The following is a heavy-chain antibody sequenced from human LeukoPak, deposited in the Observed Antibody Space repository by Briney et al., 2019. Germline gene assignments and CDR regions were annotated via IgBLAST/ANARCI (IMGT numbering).Heavy chain of an antibody. D-gene: IGHD6-19*01. J-gene: IGHJ4*02. CDR1: GFTFSMYW. Sequence: TGGSRRLPCAASGFTFSMYWMTWVRQAPGKGLEWVANIKQDGSEKYYVDSVKGRFTISRDNAKNSLYLQMNSLRVEDTAVFYCASSRRGAVAGNFDCWGQGTLVTVSS. CDR2: IKQDGSEK. V-gene: IGHV3-7*01. CDR3: ASSRRGAVAGNFDC.